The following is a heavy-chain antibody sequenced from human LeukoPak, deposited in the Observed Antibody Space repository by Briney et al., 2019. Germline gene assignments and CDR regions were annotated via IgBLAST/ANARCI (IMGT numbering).Heavy chain of an antibody. CDR2: ISYDGSNK. J-gene: IGHJ4*02. CDR3: ARGSRGGSGSYYNTHFDY. V-gene: IGHV3-30*04. CDR1: GFTFSSYA. D-gene: IGHD3-10*01. Sequence: GGSLRLSCAASGFTFSSYAMHWVRQAPGKGLEWVAVISYDGSNKYYADSVKGRFTISRDNSKNTLYLQMNSLKAEDTAVYYCARGSRGGSGSYYNTHFDYWGQGTLVTVSS.